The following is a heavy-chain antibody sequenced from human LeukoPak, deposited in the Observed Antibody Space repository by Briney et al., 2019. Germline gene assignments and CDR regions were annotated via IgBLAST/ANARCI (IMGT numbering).Heavy chain of an antibody. D-gene: IGHD6-13*01. V-gene: IGHV3-30-3*01. CDR1: GFTFSDYP. J-gene: IGHJ4*02. CDR3: ARANRIAAYSSSWGKY. Sequence: GRSLRLSCEASGFTFSDYPMHWVRQAPGRGLEWVAVLSSDGSNNYYADSVKGRFTISRDNSKNTLYLQMNSLRTEDTAVYYCARANRIAAYSSSWGKYWGQGTLVTVSS. CDR2: LSSDGSNN.